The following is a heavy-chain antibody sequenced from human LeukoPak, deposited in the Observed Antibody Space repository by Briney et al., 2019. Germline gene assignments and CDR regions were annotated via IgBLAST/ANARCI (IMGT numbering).Heavy chain of an antibody. V-gene: IGHV3-48*02. CDR2: ISSSGTTI. D-gene: IGHD5-24*01. J-gene: IGHJ4*02. CDR1: GFTFSSYS. Sequence: GGSLRLSCAASGFTFSSYSMNWVRHTPGKGLQWVSYISSSGTTIYYADSVKGRFTISRDNVKNSLYLQMDSLRDDDTAIYYCARMDRGAYNSPYYFDYWGQGTLVTVSS. CDR3: ARMDRGAYNSPYYFDY.